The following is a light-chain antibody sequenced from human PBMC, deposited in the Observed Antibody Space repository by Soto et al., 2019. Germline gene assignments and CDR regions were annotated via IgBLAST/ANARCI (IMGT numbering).Light chain of an antibody. CDR2: DNT. J-gene: IGLJ2*01. Sequence: QSVLTQPPSVSGAPGERVTISCTGSSSDIGAGYRVRWYQQVRGTAPKLLIYDNTNRPSGVSVRFSGSKSGTSASLAISGLQAEDEADYYCQSFDKYLSAVVFGGGTKLTVL. V-gene: IGLV1-40*01. CDR3: QSFDKYLSAVV. CDR1: SSDIGAGYR.